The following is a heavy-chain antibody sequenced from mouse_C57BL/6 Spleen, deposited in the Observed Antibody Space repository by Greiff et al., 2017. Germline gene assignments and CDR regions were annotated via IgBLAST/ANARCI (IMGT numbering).Heavy chain of an antibody. CDR3: ARYRSAGDY. Sequence: VQLQQSGPELVKPGASVKISCKASGYTFTDYYMNWVKQRHGKSLEWIGEINPNNGCTNYNQKFKGKATLTVDKSSSTAYMKLRSLTAVDSAVCYCARYRSAGDYWGQGTTLTVSS. V-gene: IGHV1-26*01. CDR1: GYTFTDYY. D-gene: IGHD6-1*01. CDR2: INPNNGCT. J-gene: IGHJ2*01.